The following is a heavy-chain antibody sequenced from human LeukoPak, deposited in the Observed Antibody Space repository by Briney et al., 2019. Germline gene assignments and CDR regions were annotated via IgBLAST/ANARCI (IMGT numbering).Heavy chain of an antibody. CDR3: ATFFPRGIDV. D-gene: IGHD3-3*01. J-gene: IGHJ6*02. CDR2: NYYSGST. V-gene: IGHV4-59*01. Sequence: PSETLSLTCTVSGGSISSYYWSWLRQPPGKGLEWIGYNYYSGSTNYNPSLKSRVTISVDTSKNQFSLKLSSVTAADTAVYYCATFFPRGIDVWGQGTTVTVSS. CDR1: GGSISSYY.